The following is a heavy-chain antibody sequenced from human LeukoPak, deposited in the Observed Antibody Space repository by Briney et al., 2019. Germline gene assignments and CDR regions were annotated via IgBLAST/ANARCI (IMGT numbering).Heavy chain of an antibody. V-gene: IGHV3-48*03. J-gene: IGHJ4*02. Sequence: GGSLRLSCAASGVTFSSYEMNRVRQAPGKGLEWVSYISSSGSSIYYADSVKGRFTISRDNAKNSLYLQMNSLRAEDTAVYYCARKYCSSTSCLFDFWGQGTLVTVSS. CDR3: ARKYCSSTSCLFDF. D-gene: IGHD2-2*01. CDR1: GVTFSSYE. CDR2: ISSSGSSI.